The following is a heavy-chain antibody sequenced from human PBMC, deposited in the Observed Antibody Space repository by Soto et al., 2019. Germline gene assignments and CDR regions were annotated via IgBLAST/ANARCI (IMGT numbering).Heavy chain of an antibody. Sequence: EVQLVESGGGLVKPGGSLRLSCAASGFTFSSYSMNWVRQAPGKGLEWVSSISSSSGYIYYADSVKGRFTISRDNAKNSLYLQMNSLRAEDTAVYYCARDGMTAIFPHDFDVWGQGTMVTVSS. V-gene: IGHV3-21*01. CDR2: ISSSSGYI. CDR1: GFTFSSYS. CDR3: ARDGMTAIFPHDFDV. J-gene: IGHJ3*01. D-gene: IGHD2-21*02.